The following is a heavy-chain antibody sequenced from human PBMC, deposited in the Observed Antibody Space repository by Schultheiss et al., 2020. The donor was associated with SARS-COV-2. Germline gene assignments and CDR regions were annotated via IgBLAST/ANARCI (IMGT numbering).Heavy chain of an antibody. CDR1: EFTFDDYA. CDR3: VREGQDMTIFGPVTNYYYYFYGLDV. Sequence: GGSLRLSCAASEFTFDDYAMHWVRQAPGKGLEWVSYISSSSSTIYYADSVKGRFTIFRDNAKNSLYLQMNSLRDEDTAVYYCVREGQDMTIFGPVTNYYYYFYGLDVWGQGTTVTVSS. V-gene: IGHV3-48*02. CDR2: ISSSSSTI. J-gene: IGHJ6*02. D-gene: IGHD3-3*01.